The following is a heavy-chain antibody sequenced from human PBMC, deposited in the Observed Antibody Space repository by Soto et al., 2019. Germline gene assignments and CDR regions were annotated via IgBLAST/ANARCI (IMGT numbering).Heavy chain of an antibody. J-gene: IGHJ4*02. V-gene: IGHV2-5*02. CDR2: IYWDDDK. Sequence: QITLKESGPTLVKPTQTLTLTCTFSGFSLSTSGVGVGWIRQPPGKALEWLALIYWDDDKRYSPSLKSRLTITKDTSKNQVVLTMTNMDPVDTATYYCAFVLRYFDWSISRDYWGQGTLVTVSS. D-gene: IGHD3-9*01. CDR1: GFSLSTSGVG. CDR3: AFVLRYFDWSISRDY.